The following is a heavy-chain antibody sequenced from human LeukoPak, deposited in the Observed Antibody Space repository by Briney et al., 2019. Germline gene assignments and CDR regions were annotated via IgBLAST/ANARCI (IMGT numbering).Heavy chain of an antibody. V-gene: IGHV4-34*01. CDR3: ARGQYYYGSGSPYYYYYGMDV. J-gene: IGHJ6*02. CDR2: INHSGST. Sequence: PSETLSLTCAVYGGSFSGYYWGWIRQPPGKGLEWIGEINHSGSTNYNPSLKSRVTISVDTSKNQFSLKLSSVTAADTAVYYCARGQYYYGSGSPYYYYYGMDVWGQGTTVTVSS. D-gene: IGHD3-10*01. CDR1: GGSFSGYY.